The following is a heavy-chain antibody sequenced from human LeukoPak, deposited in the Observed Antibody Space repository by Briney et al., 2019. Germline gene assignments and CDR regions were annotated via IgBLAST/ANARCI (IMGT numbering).Heavy chain of an antibody. CDR3: AREDCSSTSCYGFDY. J-gene: IGHJ4*02. CDR2: IYYSGST. D-gene: IGHD2-2*01. V-gene: IGHV4-61*01. CDR1: GVSVSSGSYY. Sequence: SETLSLTCTVSGVSVSSGSYYWSWIRQPPGKGLEWIGYIYYSGSTNYNPSLKSRVTISVDTSKNQFSLKLSSVTAADTAVYYCAREDCSSTSCYGFDYWGQGTLVTVSS.